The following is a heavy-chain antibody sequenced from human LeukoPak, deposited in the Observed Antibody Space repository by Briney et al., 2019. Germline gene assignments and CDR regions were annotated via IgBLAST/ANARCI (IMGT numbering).Heavy chain of an antibody. D-gene: IGHD2-2*01. CDR1: GGSISSYY. CDR2: IYYSGST. J-gene: IGHJ5*02. V-gene: IGHV4-59*01. CDR3: ARLTVPLRFDP. Sequence: SETLSLTCTVSGGSISSYYWSWIRQPPGKGLEWIGYIYYSGSTNYNPSLKSRVTISVDTSKHQFSLKLNSVSAADTAAYYCARLTVPLRFDPWGQGTLVTVSS.